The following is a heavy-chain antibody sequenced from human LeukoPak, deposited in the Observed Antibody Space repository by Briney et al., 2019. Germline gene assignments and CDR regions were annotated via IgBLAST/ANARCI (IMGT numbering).Heavy chain of an antibody. D-gene: IGHD6-19*01. Sequence: SETLCLTCTVSGGSISSYYWSWIRQPPGKGLEWIGYIYYSGSTNYNPSLKSRVTISVDTSKNQFSLKLSSVTAADTAVYYCARVSSGWYWANYWGQGTLVTVSS. CDR3: ARVSSGWYWANY. V-gene: IGHV4-59*01. CDR2: IYYSGST. CDR1: GGSISSYY. J-gene: IGHJ4*02.